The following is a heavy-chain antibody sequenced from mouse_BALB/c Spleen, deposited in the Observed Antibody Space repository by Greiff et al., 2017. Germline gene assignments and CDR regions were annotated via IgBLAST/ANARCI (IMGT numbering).Heavy chain of an antibody. CDR2: IDPANGNT. J-gene: IGHJ2*01. D-gene: IGHD4-1*01. CDR3: ARSGTLDY. Sequence: EVKLQESGAELVKPGASVKLSCTASGFNIKDTYMHWVKQRPEQGLEWIGRIDPANGNTKYDPKFQGKATITADTSSNTAYLQLSSLTSEDTAVYYCARSGTLDYWGQGTTLTVSS. CDR1: GFNIKDTY. V-gene: IGHV14-3*02.